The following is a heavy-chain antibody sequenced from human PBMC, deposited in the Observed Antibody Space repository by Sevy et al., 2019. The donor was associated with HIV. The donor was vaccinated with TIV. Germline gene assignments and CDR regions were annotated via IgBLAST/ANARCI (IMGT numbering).Heavy chain of an antibody. J-gene: IGHJ4*02. CDR3: ARAMYQLLEGYYFDY. D-gene: IGHD2-2*01. V-gene: IGHV4-59*01. Sequence: SETLSLTCTVSGGSISSYYWSWIRQPPGKGLEWIGYIYYSGSTNYNPSLKSRVTISVDTSKNQFSLKLSSVTAADTAVYFCARAMYQLLEGYYFDYWGQGTLVTVSS. CDR1: GGSISSYY. CDR2: IYYSGST.